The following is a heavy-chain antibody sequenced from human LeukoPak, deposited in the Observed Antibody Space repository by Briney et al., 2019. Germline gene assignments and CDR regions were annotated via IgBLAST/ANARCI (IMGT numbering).Heavy chain of an antibody. D-gene: IGHD3-9*01. CDR1: GGSISSRSHY. J-gene: IGHJ4*02. Sequence: TSETLSLTCTVSGGSISSRSHYWGWIRQPPGKGLEWLGSIYYSGSTSYNPSLKRRVTISVDTSKNQFSLMLSAVTAADTAVYCCARRIDLAGSTFDYWGQGALVTVSS. CDR3: ARRIDLAGSTFDY. CDR2: IYYSGST. V-gene: IGHV4-39*01.